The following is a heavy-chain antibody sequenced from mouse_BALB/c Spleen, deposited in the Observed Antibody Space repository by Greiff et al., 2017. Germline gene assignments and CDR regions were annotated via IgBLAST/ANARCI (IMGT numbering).Heavy chain of an antibody. CDR2: IDPENGDT. D-gene: IGHD1-2*01. CDR3: NADYGKGAY. J-gene: IGHJ3*01. Sequence: EVQLQESGAELVRSGASVKLSCTASGFNIKDYYMHWVKQRPEQGLEWIGWIDPENGDTEYAPKFQGKATMTADTSSNTAYLQLSSLTSEDTAVYYCNADYGKGAYWGQGTLVTVSA. V-gene: IGHV14-4*02. CDR1: GFNIKDYY.